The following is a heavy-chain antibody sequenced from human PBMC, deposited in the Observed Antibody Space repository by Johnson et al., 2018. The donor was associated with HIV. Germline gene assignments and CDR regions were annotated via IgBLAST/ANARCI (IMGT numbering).Heavy chain of an antibody. Sequence: LSCAACEFTFSRFAMHWVRQAPGKGLEWVAVISHDGGNNHYADSVKGRFTISRDNSKNTLFLQLNSPGAEDTAVYYCAKASTPTMIVVVISAFDVWGQGTKVTVSS. CDR1: EFTFSRFA. D-gene: IGHD3-22*01. J-gene: IGHJ3*01. CDR2: ISHDGGNN. CDR3: AKASTPTMIVVVISAFDV. V-gene: IGHV3-30*04.